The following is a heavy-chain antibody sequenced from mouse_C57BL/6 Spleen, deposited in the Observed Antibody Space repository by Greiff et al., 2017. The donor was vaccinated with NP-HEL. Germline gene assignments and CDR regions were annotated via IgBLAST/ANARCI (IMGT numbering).Heavy chain of an antibody. D-gene: IGHD1-1*01. CDR1: GYTFTSYW. Sequence: VQLQQPGAELVKPGASVKMSCKASGYTFTSYWITWVKQRPGQGLEWIGDIYPGSGSTNYNEKFKSKATLTVDTSSSTAYMQLSSLTSEDSAVYYCAREGIITTVVATNFDVWGTGTTVTVSS. CDR2: IYPGSGST. CDR3: AREGIITTVVATNFDV. J-gene: IGHJ1*03. V-gene: IGHV1-55*01.